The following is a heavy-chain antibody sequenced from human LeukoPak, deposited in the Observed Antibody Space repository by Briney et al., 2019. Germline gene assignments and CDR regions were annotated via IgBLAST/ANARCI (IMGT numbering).Heavy chain of an antibody. V-gene: IGHV1-8*02. CDR2: MNPNSGNT. D-gene: IGHD6-6*01. Sequence: GASVKVSCKASGGTFSSYAINWVRQATGQGLEWMGWMNPNSGNTGYAQKFQGRVTMTRNTSISTAYMELSSLRSEDTAVYYCASQIAARDFDYWGQGTLVTVSS. CDR3: ASQIAARDFDY. J-gene: IGHJ4*02. CDR1: GGTFSSYA.